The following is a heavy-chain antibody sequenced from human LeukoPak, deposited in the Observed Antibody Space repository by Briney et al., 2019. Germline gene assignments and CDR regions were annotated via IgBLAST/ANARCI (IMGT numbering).Heavy chain of an antibody. J-gene: IGHJ4*02. V-gene: IGHV3-21*01. D-gene: IGHD3-22*01. CDR2: ISSSSTYI. CDR1: GFTFSSYT. CDR3: ARESYYYDSSGYPRGAGGFGY. Sequence: PGGSLRLSCAASGFTFSSYTMNWVRQAPGKGLEWVSSISSSSTYINYADSVKGRFTISRDNSKNTLYLQMNSLRAEDTAVYYCARESYYYDSSGYPRGAGGFGYWGQGTLVTVSS.